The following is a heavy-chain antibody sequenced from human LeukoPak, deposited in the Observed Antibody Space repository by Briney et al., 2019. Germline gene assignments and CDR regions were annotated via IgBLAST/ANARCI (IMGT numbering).Heavy chain of an antibody. CDR1: GGSISSSSYY. CDR3: ARETSYYYDSSGYYNAFDI. D-gene: IGHD3-22*01. Sequence: PSETLSLTCTVSGGSISSSSYYWGWIRQPPGKGLEWIGSIYYSGSTYYNPSLKSRVTISVDTSKDQFSLKLSSVTAADTAVYYCARETSYYYDSSGYYNAFDIWGQGTMVTVYS. CDR2: IYYSGST. V-gene: IGHV4-39*07. J-gene: IGHJ3*02.